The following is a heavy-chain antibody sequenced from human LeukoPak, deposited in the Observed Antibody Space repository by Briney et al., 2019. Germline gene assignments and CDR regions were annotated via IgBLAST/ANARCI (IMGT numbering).Heavy chain of an antibody. CDR1: GGSISTSTAN. Sequence: SETLSLTCTVSGGSISTSTANWGWIRQPPGKGLEWIGTISYSGSTYYNPSLKSRVTISVDTSKNHFSLRLSSVTAADPAVYYCARHFDYWGQGTLVTVSS. CDR2: ISYSGST. V-gene: IGHV4-39*01. J-gene: IGHJ4*02. CDR3: ARHFDY.